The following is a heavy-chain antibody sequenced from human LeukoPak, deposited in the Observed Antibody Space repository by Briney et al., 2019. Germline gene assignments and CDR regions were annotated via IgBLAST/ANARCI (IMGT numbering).Heavy chain of an antibody. CDR3: AKYGGDYYGSGSSGSDY. J-gene: IGHJ4*02. Sequence: PGGSLRLSCAASGFTFSSYGMHWVRQAPGKGLEWVAVISYDGSNKYYADSVKGRFTISRDNSKNTLYLQMNSLRAEDTAVYYCAKYGGDYYGSGSSGSDYWGQGTLVTVSS. V-gene: IGHV3-30*18. CDR2: ISYDGSNK. CDR1: GFTFSSYG. D-gene: IGHD3-10*01.